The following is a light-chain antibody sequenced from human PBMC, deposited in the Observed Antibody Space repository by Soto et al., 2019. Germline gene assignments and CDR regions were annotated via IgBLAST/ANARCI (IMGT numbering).Light chain of an antibody. J-gene: IGKJ1*01. CDR3: KQYNRQ. CDR1: QSISSW. CDR2: DAS. V-gene: IGKV1-5*01. Sequence: DIQMTQSPSTLSASVGDRVTITCRASQSISSWLAWYQQKPGKAPKLLIYDASSLESGIPSRSNVSGCGTEFTLTISSLQPDDLANYYCKQYNRQFGQGTKVDIK.